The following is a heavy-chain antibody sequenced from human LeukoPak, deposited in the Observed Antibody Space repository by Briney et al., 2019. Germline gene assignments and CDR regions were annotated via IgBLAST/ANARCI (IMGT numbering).Heavy chain of an antibody. CDR2: ISHSGGTT. J-gene: IGHJ4*02. D-gene: IGHD5-12*01. CDR3: VRSRGSFDC. CDR1: GFTFSSFP. V-gene: IGHV3-23*01. Sequence: GGSLRLSCAASGFTFSSFPMSWVRQAPGKGLEWVSGISHSGGTTDYADSVKGRFTISRDKSKNTLYLQMNSLRAEDTAVYYCVRSRGSFDCWGQGTLVTVSS.